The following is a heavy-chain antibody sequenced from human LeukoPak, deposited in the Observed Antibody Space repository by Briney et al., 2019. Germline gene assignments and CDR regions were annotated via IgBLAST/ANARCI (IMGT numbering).Heavy chain of an antibody. Sequence: SETLSLTCTVSGGSISSYYWSWIRQPPGKGLEWIGYIYYSGSTNYNPSLKSRVTISVDTSKNQFSLKLSSVTAADTAVYYCARGGTGCGLYYYYYYYMDVWGKGTTVTVSS. V-gene: IGHV4-59*01. CDR2: IYYSGST. D-gene: IGHD1/OR15-1a*01. CDR3: ARGGTGCGLYYYYYYYMDV. CDR1: GGSISSYY. J-gene: IGHJ6*03.